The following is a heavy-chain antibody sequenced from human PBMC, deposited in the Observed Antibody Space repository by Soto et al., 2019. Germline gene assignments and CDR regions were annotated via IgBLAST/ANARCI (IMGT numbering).Heavy chain of an antibody. CDR1: GGSISSTNW. V-gene: IGHV4-4*02. CDR3: ATLPPRIVVSLLPIPT. CDR2: IYHNGSP. J-gene: IGHJ5*02. Sequence: QVQLRQSGPGLVKTSGTLSLTCVVSGGSISSTNWWTWVRQPPGKRLEWIGEIYHNGSPTYSPSLRDRATISVDKSNNQSSLRLRSVTAADTAVYYCATLPPRIVVSLLPIPTWGQGILVTVSS. D-gene: IGHD2-21*01.